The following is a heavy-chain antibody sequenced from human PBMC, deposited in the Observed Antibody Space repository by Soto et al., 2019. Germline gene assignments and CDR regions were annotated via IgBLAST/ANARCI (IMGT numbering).Heavy chain of an antibody. Sequence: EVQLVESGGGLVQPGGSLRLSCAASGFTFSSYSMNWVRQAPGKGLEWVSYISSSSSTIYYADSVKGRFTISRDNAXHSLYLQMNSLRDEDTAVYYCARGLYYYDSSGYWGYWGQGTLVTVSS. CDR1: GFTFSSYS. CDR3: ARGLYYYDSSGYWGY. V-gene: IGHV3-48*02. J-gene: IGHJ4*02. D-gene: IGHD3-22*01. CDR2: ISSSSSTI.